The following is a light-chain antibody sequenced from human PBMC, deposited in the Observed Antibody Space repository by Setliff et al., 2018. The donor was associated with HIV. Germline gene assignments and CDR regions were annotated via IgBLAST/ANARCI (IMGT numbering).Light chain of an antibody. CDR1: ISDVGRYNY. Sequence: QSVLTQPASVSGSPGQSVAISCTGTISDVGRYNYVSWYQQHPGKAPKLIIYGVTNRPSGVSSRFSGSKSGNTASLTISGLQAEDEAVYYCSSYTVNSPVFGGGTKGTVL. CDR2: GVT. V-gene: IGLV2-14*01. CDR3: SSYTVNSPV. J-gene: IGLJ3*02.